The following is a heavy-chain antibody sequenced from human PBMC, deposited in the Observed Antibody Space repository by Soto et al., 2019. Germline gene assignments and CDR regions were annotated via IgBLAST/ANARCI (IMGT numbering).Heavy chain of an antibody. D-gene: IGHD3-10*01. Sequence: XSVKVSCKASVYTFTSYYINWVRQAPGQGLEWMGIINPSGGSTSYAQKFQGRVTMTRDTSTSTVYMGLSSLRSEDTAVYYCARDADVLLWFGELLHQALDVWGQGTTVTVSS. CDR3: ARDADVLLWFGELLHQALDV. CDR1: VYTFTSYY. CDR2: INPSGGST. J-gene: IGHJ6*02. V-gene: IGHV1-46*01.